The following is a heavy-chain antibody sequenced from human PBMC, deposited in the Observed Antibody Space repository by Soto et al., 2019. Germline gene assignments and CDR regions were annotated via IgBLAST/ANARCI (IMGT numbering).Heavy chain of an antibody. D-gene: IGHD2-21*01. Sequence: QVQLKQSGPGLVRPSGTLSLTCRVSGTSISSTYWWTWVRQSPGKGLEWIGEIYHNGITKYNPSLKSRVRLSVDKSNNHFSLKLTSVPAADTAVYYCATVPPRIGVVLAEFPTWGQGTLVTVSS. J-gene: IGHJ4*02. CDR2: IYHNGIT. V-gene: IGHV4-4*02. CDR3: ATVPPRIGVVLAEFPT. CDR1: GTSISSTYW.